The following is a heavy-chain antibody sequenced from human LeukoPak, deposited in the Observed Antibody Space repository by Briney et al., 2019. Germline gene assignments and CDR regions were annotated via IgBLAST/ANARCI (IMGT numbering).Heavy chain of an antibody. D-gene: IGHD6-13*01. CDR3: ARDESATGPYYYGMDV. V-gene: IGHV4-61*01. CDR1: GGSVSNGIYY. Sequence: SETLSLTCTVSGGSVSNGIYYWSWIRQPPGKGLEWIGYIYYSGSTSYNPSLKSRVTISLDTSKNQLSLKLSSVTAADTAVYYCARDESATGPYYYGMDVWGQGTTVTVSS. CDR2: IYYSGST. J-gene: IGHJ6*02.